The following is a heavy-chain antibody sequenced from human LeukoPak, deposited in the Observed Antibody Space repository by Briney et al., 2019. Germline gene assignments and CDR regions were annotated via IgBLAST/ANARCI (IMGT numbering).Heavy chain of an antibody. CDR2: IYSNGKA. Sequence: GGSLRLSCAASGFTFSSYAMSWVRQAPGKGLEWVSVIYSNGKAYYTDSVKGRFTISRDISQNKVFLQMNNLRAEDTAVYYCARDRADGYNYGDSFDYWGQGTLVTVSS. V-gene: IGHV3-66*01. D-gene: IGHD5-18*01. CDR1: GFTFSSYA. CDR3: ARDRADGYNYGDSFDY. J-gene: IGHJ4*02.